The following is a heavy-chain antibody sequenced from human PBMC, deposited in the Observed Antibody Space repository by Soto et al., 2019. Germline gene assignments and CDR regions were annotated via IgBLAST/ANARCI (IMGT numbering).Heavy chain of an antibody. CDR3: ARLGGYYQAFDS. CDR2: IYYTRTT. D-gene: IGHD3-22*01. J-gene: IGHJ4*02. V-gene: IGHV4-59*08. Sequence: SETLSLTCTVSGGSIRDYYWGWIRQSPGKGLDWIGYIYYTRTTKYNPSLKSRVTISVYSSKNQFSLKLDSVSAADTAVYYCARLGGYYQAFDSWGQGTLVTVSS. CDR1: GGSIRDYY.